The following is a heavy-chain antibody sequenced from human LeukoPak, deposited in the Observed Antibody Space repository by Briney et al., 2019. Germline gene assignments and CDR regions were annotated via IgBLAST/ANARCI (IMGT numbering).Heavy chain of an antibody. V-gene: IGHV5-51*01. CDR3: GREGGNGRPWFDS. Sequence: GESLKISCKGSGYSFTSYWIGWVRQMPGKGLEWMCIIYPGNSDTRYSPSFQGQVTISAEKSITTAYLQWSSLKASDTAMYYCGREGGNGRPWFDSWGQGTLVTVSS. CDR2: IYPGNSDT. CDR1: GYSFTSYW. D-gene: IGHD2-8*01. J-gene: IGHJ5*01.